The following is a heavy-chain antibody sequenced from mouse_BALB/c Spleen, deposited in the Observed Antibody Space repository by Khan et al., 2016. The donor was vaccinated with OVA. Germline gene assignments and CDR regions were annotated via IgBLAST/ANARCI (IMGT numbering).Heavy chain of an antibody. Sequence: QVQLKQSGPGLVAPSQSLSIPCTVSGFSLTSYGVHWVRKPPGKGLEWLGVIWAGGSTHYNSALLSRLSLSKDNSKSQVFLKMNSLQTDDTAMYYCARLEDIWGQGTTLTVSS. CDR2: IWAGGST. J-gene: IGHJ2*01. CDR1: GFSLTSYG. D-gene: IGHD1-3*01. CDR3: ARLEDI. V-gene: IGHV2-9*02.